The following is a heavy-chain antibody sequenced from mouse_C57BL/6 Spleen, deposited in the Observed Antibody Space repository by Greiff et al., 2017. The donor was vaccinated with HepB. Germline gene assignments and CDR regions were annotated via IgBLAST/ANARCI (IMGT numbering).Heavy chain of an antibody. CDR1: GYTFTSYW. V-gene: IGHV1-69*01. J-gene: IGHJ4*01. Sequence: QVQLQQPGAELVMPGASVKLSCKASGYTFTSYWMHWVKQRPGQGLEWIGEIDPSDSYTNYNQKFKGKSTLTVDKSSSTAYMQLSSLTSEDAAVYYCERHMDYWGQGTSVTVSS. CDR2: IDPSDSYT. CDR3: ERHMDY.